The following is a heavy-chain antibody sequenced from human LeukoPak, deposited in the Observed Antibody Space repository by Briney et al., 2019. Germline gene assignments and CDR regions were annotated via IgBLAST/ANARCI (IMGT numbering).Heavy chain of an antibody. CDR3: AKDARPAATYPYYFDY. J-gene: IGHJ4*02. CDR1: GFSFVDYA. D-gene: IGHD2-2*01. CDR2: ISWNSGSI. Sequence: GGSLRLSCAASGFSFVDYAMHWVRQAPGKGLEWVSGISWNSGSINYADSVKGRFTISRDNAKNSLYLQMNSLRAEDTALYYCAKDARPAATYPYYFDYWGQGTLVTVSS. V-gene: IGHV3-9*01.